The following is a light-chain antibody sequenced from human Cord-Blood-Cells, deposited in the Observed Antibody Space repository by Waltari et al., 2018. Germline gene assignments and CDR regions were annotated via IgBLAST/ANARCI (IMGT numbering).Light chain of an antibody. V-gene: IGKV4-1*01. CDR1: QSVLYSSNNKNY. CDR2: WAS. CDR3: QQYNSYS. J-gene: IGKJ1*01. Sequence: DIVMTQSPDSLAVSLGERATINCKSSQSVLYSSNNKNYLAWYQQKPGQPPKLLIYWASSLESGVPSRFSGSGSGTEFTLTISSLQPDDFATYYCQQYNSYSFGQGTKVEIK.